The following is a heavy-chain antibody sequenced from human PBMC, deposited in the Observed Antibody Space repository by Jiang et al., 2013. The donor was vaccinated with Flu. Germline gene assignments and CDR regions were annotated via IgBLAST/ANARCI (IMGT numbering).Heavy chain of an antibody. CDR1: GFTFGSYP. D-gene: IGHD5-24*01. CDR2: IRKQASGGTT. J-gene: IGHJ4*02. Sequence: LVESGGGLVQPGRSLRLSCTGSGFTFGSYPMSWFRQAPGKGLEWIGFIRKQASGGTTEYAASVKGRFTISRDDSKGIAYLQMNSLKTEDTAVYYCTRRDGYNWVGDYWGQGTLVTVSS. CDR3: TRRDGYNWVGDY. V-gene: IGHV3-49*03.